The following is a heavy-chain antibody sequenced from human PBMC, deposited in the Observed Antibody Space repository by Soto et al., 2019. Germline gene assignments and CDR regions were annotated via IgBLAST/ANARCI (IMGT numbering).Heavy chain of an antibody. V-gene: IGHV1-69*06. CDR3: ARDVEMATDGAFDI. Sequence: ASVKVSCTASGGTFISYAIIWVRQAPGQGLEWMGGIIPIFGTANYAQKFQGRVTITADKSTSTAYMELSSLRSEDTAVYYCARDVEMATDGAFDIWGQGTMVNVSS. D-gene: IGHD5-12*01. CDR1: GGTFISYA. CDR2: IIPIFGTA. J-gene: IGHJ3*02.